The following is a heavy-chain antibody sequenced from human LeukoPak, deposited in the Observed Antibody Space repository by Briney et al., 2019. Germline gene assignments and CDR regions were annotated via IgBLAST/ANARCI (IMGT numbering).Heavy chain of an antibody. V-gene: IGHV3-23*01. CDR1: GFTFSSYA. J-gene: IGHJ2*01. Sequence: GGSLRLSCAASGFTFSSYAMSWVRQAPGKGLEWVSAISGSGGSTYYAASVKGRFTISRDNFKNTLYLQMNSLRAEDTAVYYCAKDGEEQWLVPNWYFDLWGRGTLVTVSS. CDR2: ISGSGGST. CDR3: AKDGEEQWLVPNWYFDL. D-gene: IGHD6-19*01.